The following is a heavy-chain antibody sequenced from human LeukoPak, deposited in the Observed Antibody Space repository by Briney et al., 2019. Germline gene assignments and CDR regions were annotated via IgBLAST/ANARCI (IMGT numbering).Heavy chain of an antibody. D-gene: IGHD5-24*01. J-gene: IGHJ4*02. CDR1: GFTFSSSA. CDR3: AKGGLRDGYSYAY. V-gene: IGHV3-23*01. CDR2: ISDTGRLS. Sequence: HSGGSLRLSCAASGFTFSSSAMSWVHQAPGKGLEWVAAISDTGRLSYCADSVNGRFTISRDNSKNTLSLQMNSLRAADTAVYYCAKGGLRDGYSYAYWGQGTLITVSS.